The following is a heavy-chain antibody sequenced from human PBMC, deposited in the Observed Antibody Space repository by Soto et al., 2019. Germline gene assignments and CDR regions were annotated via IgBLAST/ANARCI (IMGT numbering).Heavy chain of an antibody. D-gene: IGHD3-10*01. CDR2: ISAYNGNT. V-gene: IGHV1-18*01. Sequence: GASVKVSCKASGYTFTSYGIRWVRQAPGQGIEWMGWISAYNGNTNYAQKLQGRVTMATDTSTSTAYMELRSLRSDDTAVYYCARPHSGSYYMYYFDYWGQGTLVTVSS. CDR3: ARPHSGSYYMYYFDY. CDR1: GYTFTSYG. J-gene: IGHJ4*02.